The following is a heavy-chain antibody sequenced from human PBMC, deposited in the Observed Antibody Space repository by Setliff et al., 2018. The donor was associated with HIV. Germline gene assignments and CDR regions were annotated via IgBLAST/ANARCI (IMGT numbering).Heavy chain of an antibody. V-gene: IGHV4-59*11. Sequence: LSLTCTVSGGSISTHYWSWIRQSPGKGLEGTGNIHYTGTTHYNPSLKSRVTMSVDTSKNHVSLKLSSVTAADTAVYYCARHNCGTTACYGVVVWGQGTMVTVSS. D-gene: IGHD2-2*01. CDR1: GGSISTHY. CDR3: ARHNCGTTACYGVVV. CDR2: IHYTGTT. J-gene: IGHJ3*01.